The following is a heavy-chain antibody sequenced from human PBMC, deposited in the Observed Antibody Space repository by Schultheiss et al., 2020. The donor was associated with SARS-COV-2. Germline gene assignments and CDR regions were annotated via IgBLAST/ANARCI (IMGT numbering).Heavy chain of an antibody. D-gene: IGHD5-24*01. CDR2: INSDGSST. CDR3: ARAFRDGYGLSDY. J-gene: IGHJ4*02. V-gene: IGHV3-74*01. Sequence: GGSLRLSCAASGFPFINYDMHWVRQAPGKGLVWVSRINSDGSSTSYADSVKGRFTISRDNAKNTLYLQMNSLRAEDTAVYYCARAFRDGYGLSDYWGQGTLVTVSS. CDR1: GFPFINYD.